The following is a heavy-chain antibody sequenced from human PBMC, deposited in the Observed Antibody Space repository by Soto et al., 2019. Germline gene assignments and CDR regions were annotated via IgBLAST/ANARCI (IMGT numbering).Heavy chain of an antibody. CDR3: ARDWNCTTSICYNVFDI. CDR2: ISTYKGNT. J-gene: IGHJ3*02. V-gene: IGHV1-18*01. CDR1: GYTFSSYG. Sequence: QVQLVQSGAEVKKPGASVKVSCKASGYTFSSYGISWVRQAPGQGLEWMGWISTYKGNTNYAQKLQGRVTVTADTSTSTSYMELRSLRSDDTAAYYCARDWNCTTSICYNVFDIWGQGTMVTVSS. D-gene: IGHD2-2*02.